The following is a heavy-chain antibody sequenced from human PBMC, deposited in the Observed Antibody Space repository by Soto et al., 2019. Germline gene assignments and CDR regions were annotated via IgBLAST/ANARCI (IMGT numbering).Heavy chain of an antibody. CDR1: GGSISSYY. D-gene: IGHD6-13*01. Sequence: SETLSLTCTVSGGSISSYYWSWIRQPPGKGLEWIGYIYYSRSTNYNPSLKSRVTISVDTSKNQFSLKLSSVTAADTAVYYCAREAAAEGWFDPWGQGTLVTVSS. CDR2: IYYSRST. V-gene: IGHV4-59*01. CDR3: AREAAAEGWFDP. J-gene: IGHJ5*02.